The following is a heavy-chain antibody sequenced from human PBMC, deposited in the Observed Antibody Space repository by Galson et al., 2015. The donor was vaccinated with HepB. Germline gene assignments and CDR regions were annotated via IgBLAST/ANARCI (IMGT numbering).Heavy chain of an antibody. Sequence: SLRLSCAASGFTFSSYGMHWVRQAPGKGLEWVAVISYDGSNKYYADSVKGRFTISRDNSKNTLYLQMNSLRAEDTAVYYCAKDRTPYYDFWSDFDSWGQGTLVTVSS. CDR2: ISYDGSNK. J-gene: IGHJ4*02. D-gene: IGHD3-3*01. CDR1: GFTFSSYG. CDR3: AKDRTPYYDFWSDFDS. V-gene: IGHV3-30*18.